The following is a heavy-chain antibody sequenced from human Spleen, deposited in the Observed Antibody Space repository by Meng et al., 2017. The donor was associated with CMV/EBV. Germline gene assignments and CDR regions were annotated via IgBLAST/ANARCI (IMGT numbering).Heavy chain of an antibody. J-gene: IGHJ2*01. CDR2: IYYSGRT. CDR3: ARVDIVVVPAAPSPWYFDL. CDR1: GSYS. V-gene: IGHV4-31*02. Sequence: GSYSWPWIRQHPGKGLEWIGYIYYSGRTYYNPSLKSRVAISVDTSRNRFSLMLTSVTVADTAVYYCARVDIVVVPAAPSPWYFDLWGRGTLVTVSS. D-gene: IGHD2-2*03.